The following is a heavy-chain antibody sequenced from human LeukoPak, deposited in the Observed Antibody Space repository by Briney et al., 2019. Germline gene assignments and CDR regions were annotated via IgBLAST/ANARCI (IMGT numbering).Heavy chain of an antibody. CDR2: IWYDGSNK. CDR3: ARNYDFWSGDEIFDY. J-gene: IGHJ4*02. V-gene: IGHV3-33*01. Sequence: GGSLRLSCAASGFTFGSYGMHWVRQAPGKGLEWVAVIWYDGSNKYYADSVKGRFTISRDNSKNTLYLQMNSLRAEDTAVYYCARNYDFWSGDEIFDYWGQGTLVTVSS. D-gene: IGHD3-3*01. CDR1: GFTFGSYG.